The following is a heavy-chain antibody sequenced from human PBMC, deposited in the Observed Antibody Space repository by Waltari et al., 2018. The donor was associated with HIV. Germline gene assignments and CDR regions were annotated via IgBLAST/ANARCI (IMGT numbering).Heavy chain of an antibody. CDR1: GGSISSGGYY. Sequence: QVQLQESGPGLVKPSQTLSLTCTVSGGSISSGGYYWSWIRQHPGKGLEWIGYIYYSGSTYYNPSLKSRVTISVDTSKNQFSLKLSSVTAADTAVYYCASGPRGFTIFGVADYYYGMDVWGQGTTVTVSS. CDR3: ASGPRGFTIFGVADYYYGMDV. D-gene: IGHD3-3*01. J-gene: IGHJ6*02. CDR2: IYYSGST. V-gene: IGHV4-31*03.